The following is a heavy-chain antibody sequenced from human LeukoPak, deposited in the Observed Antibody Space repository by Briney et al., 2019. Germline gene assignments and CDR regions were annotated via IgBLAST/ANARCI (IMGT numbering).Heavy chain of an antibody. V-gene: IGHV4-34*01. CDR2: INHSGGT. Sequence: KPSETLSLTCAVYGGSFSGYYWSWIRQPPGKGLEWIGEINHSGGTNYNPSLKSRVTISVDTSKNQFSLKLSSVTAADTAVYYCARGQRTYYYGSGSYYPPHDYWGQGTLVTVSS. CDR1: GGSFSGYY. J-gene: IGHJ4*02. D-gene: IGHD3-10*01. CDR3: ARGQRTYYYGSGSYYPPHDY.